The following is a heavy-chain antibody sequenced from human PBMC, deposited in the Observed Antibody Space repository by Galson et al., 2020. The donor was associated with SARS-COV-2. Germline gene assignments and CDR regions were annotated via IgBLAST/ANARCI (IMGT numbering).Heavy chain of an antibody. D-gene: IGHD6-19*01. CDR1: GGTFSSYA. J-gene: IGHJ6*02. CDR3: ASERGWLVTDYYYGMDV. Sequence: SVKVSCKASGGTFSSYAISWVRQAPGQGLEWMGGIIPIFGTANYAQKFQGRVTITADESTSTAYMELSSLRSEDTAVYYCASERGWLVTDYYYGMDVWGQGTTVTVSS. V-gene: IGHV1-69*13. CDR2: IIPIFGTA.